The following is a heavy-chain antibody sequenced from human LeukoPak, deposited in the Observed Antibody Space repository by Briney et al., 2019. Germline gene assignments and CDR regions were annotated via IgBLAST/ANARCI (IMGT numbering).Heavy chain of an antibody. CDR2: ISGSGGST. CDR1: GFTFSSYA. Sequence: GGSLRLSCAASGFTFSSYAMSWVRQAPGKGLEWVSAISGSGGSTYYADSVKGRFTISRDNSKNTLYLQMNSLRAEDTAVYYCARDPTHFRFLEWLSPPRGLDYWGQGTLVTVSS. CDR3: ARDPTHFRFLEWLSPPRGLDY. V-gene: IGHV3-23*01. D-gene: IGHD3-3*01. J-gene: IGHJ4*02.